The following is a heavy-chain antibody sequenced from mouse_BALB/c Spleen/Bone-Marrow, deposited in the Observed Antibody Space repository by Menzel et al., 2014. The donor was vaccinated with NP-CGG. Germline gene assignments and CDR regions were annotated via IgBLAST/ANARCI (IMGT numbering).Heavy chain of an antibody. CDR3: TRSGGEDSFDY. CDR1: GFTFSSYA. Sequence: EVQLVESGGGLVKPGGSLKLSCAASGFTFSSYAMSWVRQTPEKRLEWVAAISSGGTYTYFPDSVKGRFTISRDNSKNALYLQMSRLRAEDAAIFYCTRSGGEDSFDYWGQGTSVTVSA. J-gene: IGHJ4*01. V-gene: IGHV5-9-3*01. CDR2: ISSGGTYT.